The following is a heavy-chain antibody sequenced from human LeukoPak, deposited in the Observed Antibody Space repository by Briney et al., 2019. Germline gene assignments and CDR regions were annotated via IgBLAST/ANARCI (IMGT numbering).Heavy chain of an antibody. D-gene: IGHD6-6*01. V-gene: IGHV1-2*02. CDR3: ARRSIAALRLDY. Sequence: ASVKVSCKASGYTFTGYYMHWVRQAPEQGLEWMGWINPNSGGTNYAQKFQGRVTMTRDTSISTAYMELSRLRSDDTAVYYCARRSIAALRLDYWGQGTLVTVSS. J-gene: IGHJ4*02. CDR2: INPNSGGT. CDR1: GYTFTGYY.